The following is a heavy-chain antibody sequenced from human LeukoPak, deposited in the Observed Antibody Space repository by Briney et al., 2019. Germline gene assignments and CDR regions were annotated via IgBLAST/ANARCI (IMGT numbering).Heavy chain of an antibody. Sequence: PSETLSLTCTVSGGSISSSSYYWGWIRQPPGKGLEWIGSIYYSGSTYYNPSLKSRVTISVDTSKNQFSLKLSSVTAADTAVYYCARLRRFLEWYFDLWGRGTLVTVSS. CDR2: IYYSGST. D-gene: IGHD3-3*01. CDR1: GGSISSSSYY. CDR3: ARLRRFLEWYFDL. V-gene: IGHV4-39*01. J-gene: IGHJ2*01.